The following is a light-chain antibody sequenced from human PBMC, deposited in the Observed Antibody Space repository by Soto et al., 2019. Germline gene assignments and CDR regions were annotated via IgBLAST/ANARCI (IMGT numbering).Light chain of an antibody. Sequence: QSVLTQPASVSGSPGQSIAISCSGTSSDIGYYNYVSWYQKNPGKAPRLVIYEVSNRPSGVSRRFSGSKSDKTASLIISGLQAEDEAEYYCSSFTRSNTLVFGGGTKLTVL. CDR3: SSFTRSNTLV. CDR1: SSDIGYYNY. V-gene: IGLV2-14*01. CDR2: EVS. J-gene: IGLJ2*01.